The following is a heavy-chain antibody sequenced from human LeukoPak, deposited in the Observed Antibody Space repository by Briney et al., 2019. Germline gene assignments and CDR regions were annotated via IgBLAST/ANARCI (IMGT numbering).Heavy chain of an antibody. Sequence: GGSLRLSCAASGFTFSSYGIHWVRQAPGKGLEWVAGVSSDGSNKYYADSVKGRFTTSRDTSKNMLYLQMNSLGAEDTAVYYCARGYSSSWLGYFDYWGQGTLVTVSS. V-gene: IGHV3-30*03. CDR1: GFTFSSYG. CDR3: ARGYSSSWLGYFDY. J-gene: IGHJ4*02. CDR2: VSSDGSNK. D-gene: IGHD6-13*01.